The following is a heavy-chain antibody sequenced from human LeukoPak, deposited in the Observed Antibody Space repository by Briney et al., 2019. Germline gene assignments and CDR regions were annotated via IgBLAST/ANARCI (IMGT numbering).Heavy chain of an antibody. Sequence: SETLSLTCTVSGGSISNYYWSWSRQPPGKGLEWIGYIFSTGNTNYNPSPKSRVTISVDTSQHQFSLRLTSVTAADTAVYYCARDYGGSGAFDIWAQGTMVTVSS. CDR1: GGSISNYY. J-gene: IGHJ3*02. CDR3: ARDYGGSGAFDI. CDR2: IFSTGNT. D-gene: IGHD4-23*01. V-gene: IGHV4-59*01.